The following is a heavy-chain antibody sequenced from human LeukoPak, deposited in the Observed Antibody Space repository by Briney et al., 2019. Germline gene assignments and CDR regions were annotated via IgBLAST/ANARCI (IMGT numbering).Heavy chain of an antibody. Sequence: SETLSLTCAVYGGSFSGYYWSWIRQPPGKGLEWIGEINHSGSTNYNPSLKSRVTISVDTSKNQFSLKLSSVTAADTAVYYCARHTLGGGNWFDPWGQGTLVTVSS. CDR3: ARHTLGGGNWFDP. CDR2: INHSGST. CDR1: GGSFSGYY. D-gene: IGHD2-15*01. J-gene: IGHJ5*02. V-gene: IGHV4-34*01.